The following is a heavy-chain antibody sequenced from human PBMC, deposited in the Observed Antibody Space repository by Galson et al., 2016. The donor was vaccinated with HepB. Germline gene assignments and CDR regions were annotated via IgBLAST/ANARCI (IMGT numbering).Heavy chain of an antibody. CDR2: IYRSGST. V-gene: IGHV4-4*02. D-gene: IGHD6-19*01. Sequence: SETLSLTCTVSGGSISNANWWSWVRQSPGKGLEWIGEIYRSGSTHYNPSLKSRATISVDKSNNQFSLRLTSVSAADTAIYFCASNGWYCLDYWGHGTLVTVSS. CDR1: GGSISNANW. CDR3: ASNGWYCLDY. J-gene: IGHJ4*01.